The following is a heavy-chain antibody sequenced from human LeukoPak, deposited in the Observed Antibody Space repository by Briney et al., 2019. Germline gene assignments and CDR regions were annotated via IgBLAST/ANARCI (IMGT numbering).Heavy chain of an antibody. Sequence: GGSLRLSCAASGFTFGNYAMNWVRQAPGKGLEWVSGSGSGDSTYYADSVKGRFTISRDNSKNTLYLQMNSLRAEDTAVYYCAKDLYGDYGGLWGQGTLVTVSS. D-gene: IGHD4-17*01. J-gene: IGHJ4*02. CDR1: GFTFGNYA. CDR2: SGSGDST. CDR3: AKDLYGDYGGL. V-gene: IGHV3-23*01.